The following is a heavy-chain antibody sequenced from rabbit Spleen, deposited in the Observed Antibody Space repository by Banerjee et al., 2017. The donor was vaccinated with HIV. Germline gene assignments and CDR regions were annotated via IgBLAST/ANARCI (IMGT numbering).Heavy chain of an antibody. CDR3: ARGANSNGDGYAM. CDR2: IRGDTGYT. Sequence: QEQLVEYGGDLVQPEGSLTLTCKASGLDFSSSYWICWVRQAPGKGLEWISCIRGDTGYTYYASWAKGRFTTSKASSTTVTLQMTSLTAADTATYFCARGANSNGDGYAMWGPGTLVTVS. CDR1: GLDFSSSYW. J-gene: IGHJ4*01. V-gene: IGHV1S45*01. D-gene: IGHD6-1*01.